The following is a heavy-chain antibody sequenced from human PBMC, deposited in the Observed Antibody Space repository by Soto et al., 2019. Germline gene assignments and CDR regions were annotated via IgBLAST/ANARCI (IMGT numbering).Heavy chain of an antibody. V-gene: IGHV4-39*01. CDR1: GASMSSSRYS. CDR3: ASDISRCWSFY. J-gene: IGHJ4*02. D-gene: IGHD6-13*01. Sequence: SETLSLTCTVSGASMSSSRYSWGWIRQPPGKGLEWIGSFFYGGSTSYNPSLRSRVTISVDTSKNQFSLKLNSVTAADTAVYYCASDISRCWSFYWGLGTLVTVSS. CDR2: FFYGGST.